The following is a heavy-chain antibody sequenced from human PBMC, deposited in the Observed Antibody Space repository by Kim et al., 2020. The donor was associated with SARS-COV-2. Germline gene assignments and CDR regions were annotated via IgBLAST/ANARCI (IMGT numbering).Heavy chain of an antibody. J-gene: IGHJ4*02. D-gene: IGHD3-22*01. CDR3: ARAPIVVVITHFDY. Sequence: NPSLKSRVTISVDTSKNQCSLKLSSVTAADTAVYYCARAPIVVVITHFDYWGQGTLVTVSS. V-gene: IGHV4-31*02.